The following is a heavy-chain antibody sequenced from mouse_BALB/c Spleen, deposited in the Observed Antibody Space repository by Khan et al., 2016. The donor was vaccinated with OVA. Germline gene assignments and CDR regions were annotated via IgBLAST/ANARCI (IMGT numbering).Heavy chain of an antibody. V-gene: IGHV5-6*01. CDR3: ADHLTGSFAY. D-gene: IGHD4-1*01. CDR2: ISSGGDYT. CDR1: GFTFSSYS. Sequence: EVELVESGGDLVKPGGSLKLSCAASGFTFSSYSMSWVRQTPDKRLEWVASISSGGDYTYYPDSVKGRFTISRDNAKHTLYLQMSDLKSEDTAMYYCADHLTGSFAYWDQGTLVTVSA. J-gene: IGHJ3*01.